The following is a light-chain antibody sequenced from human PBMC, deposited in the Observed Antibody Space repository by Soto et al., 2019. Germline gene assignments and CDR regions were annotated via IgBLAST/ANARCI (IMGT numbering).Light chain of an antibody. CDR3: MQATHWPLT. V-gene: IGKV2-30*01. J-gene: IGKJ4*01. CDR1: QSLIYKDGNTL. Sequence: DVVVTQSPLSLPVSLGQPASISCRSSQSLIYKDGNTLLSWFQQRPGQSPRRLIFRVSNRDSGVPDRFSGSGSGTNFTLRISRVEAEDVGVYYCMQATHWPLTFGGGTKVEIK. CDR2: RVS.